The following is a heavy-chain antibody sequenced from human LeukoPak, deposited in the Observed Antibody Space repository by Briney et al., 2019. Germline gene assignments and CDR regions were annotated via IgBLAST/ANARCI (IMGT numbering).Heavy chain of an antibody. Sequence: GSLRLSCAVSGYSFTNAWMSWVRQPPGKGLEWIGEINHSGSTNYNPSLKSRVTISVDTSKNQFSLKLSSVTAADTAVYYCARWAALGYCSSTSCYRRGYYYYGMDVWGQGTTVTVSS. D-gene: IGHD2-2*02. CDR1: GYSFTNAW. CDR3: ARWAALGYCSSTSCYRRGYYYYGMDV. J-gene: IGHJ6*02. CDR2: INHSGST. V-gene: IGHV4-4*02.